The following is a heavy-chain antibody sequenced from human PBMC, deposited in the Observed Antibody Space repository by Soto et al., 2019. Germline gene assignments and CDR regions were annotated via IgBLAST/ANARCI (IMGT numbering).Heavy chain of an antibody. J-gene: IGHJ6*02. Sequence: HGESLKISCKGSGYSFTSYWISWVRQMPGKGLEWMGRIDPSDSYTNYSPSFQGHVTISADKSISTAYLQWSSLKASDTAMYYCARGISSSLSYYYGMDVWGQGTTVTVSS. V-gene: IGHV5-10-1*01. CDR2: IDPSDSYT. D-gene: IGHD6-13*01. CDR3: ARGISSSLSYYYGMDV. CDR1: GYSFTSYW.